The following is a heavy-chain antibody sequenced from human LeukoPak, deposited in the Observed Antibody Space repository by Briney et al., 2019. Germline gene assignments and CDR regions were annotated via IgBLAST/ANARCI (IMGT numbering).Heavy chain of an antibody. J-gene: IGHJ3*02. V-gene: IGHV3-23*01. Sequence: GGSLRLSCAASGFTFSSYAMSWVRQAPGKGLGWVSAISGSGDSTYYADSVKGRFTISRHNSKNTLYLQMNSLRAEDTAVYYCARGYSDAFDIWGQGTMVTVSS. CDR3: ARGYSDAFDI. CDR1: GFTFSSYA. CDR2: ISGSGDST. D-gene: IGHD3-10*01.